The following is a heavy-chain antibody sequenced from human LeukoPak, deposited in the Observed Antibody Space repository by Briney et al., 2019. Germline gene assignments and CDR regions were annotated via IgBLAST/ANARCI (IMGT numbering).Heavy chain of an antibody. V-gene: IGHV3-30-3*01. Sequence: GRSLRLSCAASGFTFSSYAMHWVRQAPGKGLEWVAVISYDGSNKYYADSVKGRFTISRDNSKNTLYLQMNSLRAEDTAVYYCAKDQYGDSNAFDIWGQGTMVTVSS. D-gene: IGHD4-17*01. J-gene: IGHJ3*02. CDR2: ISYDGSNK. CDR1: GFTFSSYA. CDR3: AKDQYGDSNAFDI.